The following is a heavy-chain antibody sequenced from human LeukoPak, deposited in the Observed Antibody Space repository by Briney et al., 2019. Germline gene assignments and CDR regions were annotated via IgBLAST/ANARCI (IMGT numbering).Heavy chain of an antibody. CDR2: INSNTGGT. J-gene: IGHJ4*02. CDR1: GDTFTGSF. Sequence: GASVKVSCKASGDTFTGSFMHWARQAPGQGLEWMGWINSNTGGTKFAQKFQGRVTMTRDTSISTAYMELSSLRSDDTAVYYCARADPVGYWGQGTQVTVSS. CDR3: ARADPVGY. V-gene: IGHV1-2*02.